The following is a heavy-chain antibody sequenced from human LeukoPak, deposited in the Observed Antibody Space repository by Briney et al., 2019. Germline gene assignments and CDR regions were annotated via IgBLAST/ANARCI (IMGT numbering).Heavy chain of an antibody. CDR3: ATATIWFGEPYNAFDI. D-gene: IGHD3-10*01. CDR1: GGSISSSSYY. CDR2: IYYSGST. J-gene: IGHJ3*02. Sequence: RASETLSLTCTVSGGSISSSSYYWGWIRQPPGKGLEWIGSIYYSGSTYYNPSLKSRVTISVDTSKNQFSLKLSSVTAADTAVYYCATATIWFGEPYNAFDIWAKGQWSPSLQ. V-gene: IGHV4-39*01.